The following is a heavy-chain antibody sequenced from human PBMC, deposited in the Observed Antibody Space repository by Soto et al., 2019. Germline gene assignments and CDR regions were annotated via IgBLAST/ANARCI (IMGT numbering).Heavy chain of an antibody. CDR3: SRGQRLAYCSGGSCYRWFDP. CDR2: INPNSGGT. D-gene: IGHD2-15*01. J-gene: IGHJ5*02. Sequence: QVQLVQSGAEVKKPGASVKVSCKASGYTFTGYYMHWVRQAPGQGLEWMGWINPNSGGTNYAQKFQGWVTMTTDTSISTAYIEPSRLRSDDTGVYYCSRGQRLAYCSGGSCYRWFDPWGQGTLVTVSS. CDR1: GYTFTGYY. V-gene: IGHV1-2*04.